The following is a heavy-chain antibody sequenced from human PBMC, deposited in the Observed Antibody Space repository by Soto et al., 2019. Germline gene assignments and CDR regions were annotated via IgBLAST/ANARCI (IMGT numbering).Heavy chain of an antibody. J-gene: IGHJ6*02. CDR2: IYYSGST. CDR3: ARDTYYYDSSGYYASSYYYYGMDV. D-gene: IGHD3-22*01. V-gene: IGHV4-61*01. Sequence: SETLCLTCTFFGGSVSSGSYYWSWIRQPPGKGLEWIGYIYYSGSTNYNPPLKSRVTISVDTSKNQFSLKLSSVTAADTAVYYCARDTYYYDSSGYYASSYYYYGMDVWGQGTTVTVSS. CDR1: GGSVSSGSYY.